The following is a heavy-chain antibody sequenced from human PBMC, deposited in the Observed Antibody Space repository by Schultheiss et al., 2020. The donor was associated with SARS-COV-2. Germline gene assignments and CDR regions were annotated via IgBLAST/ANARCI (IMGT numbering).Heavy chain of an antibody. J-gene: IGHJ6*03. V-gene: IGHV3-23*01. D-gene: IGHD4-17*01. CDR1: GFTFSSYA. CDR3: ARDYGASPTYYMDV. CDR2: ISGSGGST. Sequence: GGSLRLSCAASGFTFSSYAMSWVRQAPGKGLEWVSAISGSGGSTYYADSVKGRFTISRDNSKNTLYLQMNSLRAEDTAVYYCARDYGASPTYYMDVWGKGTTVTVSS.